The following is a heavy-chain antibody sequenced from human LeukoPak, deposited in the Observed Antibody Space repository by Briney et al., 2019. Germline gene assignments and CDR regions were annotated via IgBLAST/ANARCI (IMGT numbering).Heavy chain of an antibody. CDR2: INPSGGST. V-gene: IGHV1-46*01. J-gene: IGHJ4*02. D-gene: IGHD2-8*01. Sequence: ASVKVSCTASGYTFTSYYMHWVRQAPGQGLEWMGIINPSGGSTSYAQKFQGRVTMTRDMSTSTVYMELSSLRSEDTAVYYCARADIVLMVYAVPDYWGQGTLVTVSS. CDR1: GYTFTSYY. CDR3: ARADIVLMVYAVPDY.